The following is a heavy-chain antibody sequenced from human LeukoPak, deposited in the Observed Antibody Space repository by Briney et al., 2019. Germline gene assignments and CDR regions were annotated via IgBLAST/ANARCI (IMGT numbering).Heavy chain of an antibody. D-gene: IGHD3-9*01. CDR1: GGSISSYY. CDR3: ARASRDLTTFDY. V-gene: IGHV4-59*08. Sequence: SETLSLTCTVSGGSISSYYWSWIRQPPGKGLEWIGYIYYSGSTNYNPSLKSRVTISVDTSKNQFSLKLSSVTAADTAVYYCARASRDLTTFDYWGQGTLVTVSS. CDR2: IYYSGST. J-gene: IGHJ4*02.